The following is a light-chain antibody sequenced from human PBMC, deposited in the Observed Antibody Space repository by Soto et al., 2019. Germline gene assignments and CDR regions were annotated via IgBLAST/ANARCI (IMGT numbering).Light chain of an antibody. CDR1: QSVSSY. CDR2: DAS. Sequence: EIVLTQSPATLSLSPGERATLSCRASQSVSSYLAWYQQKPGQAPRLLIYDASNRATGIPARVSGSRSGTEYTLTISSLEPEDFAVYYCQQRSNWPPFTFGPGTKVDIK. V-gene: IGKV3-11*01. J-gene: IGKJ3*01. CDR3: QQRSNWPPFT.